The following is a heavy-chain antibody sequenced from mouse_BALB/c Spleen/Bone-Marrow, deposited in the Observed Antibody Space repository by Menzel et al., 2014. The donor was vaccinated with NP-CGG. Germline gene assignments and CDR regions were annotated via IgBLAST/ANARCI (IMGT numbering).Heavy chain of an antibody. CDR3: ARDGNFFFAY. V-gene: IGHV14-3*02. J-gene: IGHJ3*01. CDR2: IVPANGNT. D-gene: IGHD2-1*01. Sequence: VQLKEFGAELVKPGASVKLSCTASGFNIKDTYMHWVKQRPEQGLEWIGRIVPANGNTKYDPKFQGKATITADTSSNTAYLQLSSLTSEDTAVYYCARDGNFFFAYWGQGTLVTVSA. CDR1: GFNIKDTY.